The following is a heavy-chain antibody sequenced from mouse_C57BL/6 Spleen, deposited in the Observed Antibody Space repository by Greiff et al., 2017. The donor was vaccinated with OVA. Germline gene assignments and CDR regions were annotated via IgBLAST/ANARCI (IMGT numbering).Heavy chain of an antibody. D-gene: IGHD2-3*01. J-gene: IGHJ4*01. V-gene: IGHV5-17*01. CDR1: GFTFSDYG. CDR2: ISSGSSTI. CDR3: ARKGDGWVGYYAMDY. Sequence: EVQLVESGGGLVQPGGSLKLSCAASGFTFSDYGMHWVRQAPEKGLEWVAYISSGSSTIYYADTVKGRFTISSDNAKNTLFLQMTRLRSEDTAMYYCARKGDGWVGYYAMDYWGQGTSVTVSS.